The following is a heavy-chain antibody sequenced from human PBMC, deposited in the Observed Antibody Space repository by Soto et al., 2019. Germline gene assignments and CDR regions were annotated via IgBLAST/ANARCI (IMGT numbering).Heavy chain of an antibody. CDR1: GGTFRSYD. J-gene: IGHJ6*02. CDR3: AKHFVGPLGKYYHHYCGMDV. CDR2: IIGMFGTA. D-gene: IGHD2-21*01. V-gene: IGHV1-69*13. Sequence: GASVKVSCKASGGTFRSYDISWVRQAPGQGLEWMGGIIGMFGTANYAQRFQGRVTITADESTSTAYLEVSNLRSEDTAVYYCAKHFVGPLGKYYHHYCGMDVWGQGTTVTVSS.